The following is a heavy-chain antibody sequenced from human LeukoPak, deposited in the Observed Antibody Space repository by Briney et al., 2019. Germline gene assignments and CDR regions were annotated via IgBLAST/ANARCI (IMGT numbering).Heavy chain of an antibody. CDR1: GFTFSSYW. J-gene: IGHJ4*02. D-gene: IGHD4/OR15-4a*01. CDR3: ARVSYGGKSDY. V-gene: IGHV3-7*01. CDR2: IRQDGSEK. Sequence: GGSPRLSCAASGFTFSSYWMSWVRQAPGKGLEWVANIRQDGSEKYYVDSVKGRFTVSRDNAKNSLYLQMNSLRAEDTAVYYCARVSYGGKSDYWGQGTLVTVSS.